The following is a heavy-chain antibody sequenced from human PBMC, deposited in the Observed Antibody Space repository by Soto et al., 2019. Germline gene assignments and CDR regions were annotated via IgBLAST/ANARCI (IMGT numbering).Heavy chain of an antibody. Sequence: QVQLVQSGAEVKEPGASVRVSCKASGYTFINFDISWVRQAPGQGLEWMGWVSPKSGNTDYARKVQGRVTMTTDISTSTAYMELRGLISDDTGVYYCARGRTVSSIGPLLVWGQGTLVSVSS. CDR1: GYTFINFD. CDR3: ARGRTVSSIGPLLV. D-gene: IGHD1-1*01. V-gene: IGHV1-18*01. CDR2: VSPKSGNT. J-gene: IGHJ1*01.